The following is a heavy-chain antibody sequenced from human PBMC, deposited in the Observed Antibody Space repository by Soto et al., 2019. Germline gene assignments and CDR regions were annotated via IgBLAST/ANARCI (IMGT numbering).Heavy chain of an antibody. CDR1: GFTFNSYA. CDR3: AREGLPSYFDY. J-gene: IGHJ4*01. V-gene: IGHV3-48*02. D-gene: IGHD2-2*01. Sequence: PGGSLRLSCAASGFTFNSYAMSWVRQAPGKGLEWVSYISSISSTIYYADSVKGRFTISRDNAKNSLYLQMNNLRDEDTAVYYCAREGLPSYFDYWGQGILVTVSS. CDR2: ISSISSTI.